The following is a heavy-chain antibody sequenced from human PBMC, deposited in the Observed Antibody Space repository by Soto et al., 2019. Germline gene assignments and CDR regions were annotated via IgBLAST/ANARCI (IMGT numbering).Heavy chain of an antibody. CDR1: GFTFSSYA. CDR2: ISYDGSNK. D-gene: IGHD5-18*01. J-gene: IGHJ6*02. CDR3: AKGSVDTAQYYYYYYGMDV. V-gene: IGHV3-30-3*01. Sequence: GGSLRLSCAASGFTFSSYAMHWVRQAPGKGLEWVAVISYDGSNKYYADSVKGRFTISRDNSKNTLYLQMNSLRAEDTAVYYCAKGSVDTAQYYYYYYGMDVWGQETTVTVSS.